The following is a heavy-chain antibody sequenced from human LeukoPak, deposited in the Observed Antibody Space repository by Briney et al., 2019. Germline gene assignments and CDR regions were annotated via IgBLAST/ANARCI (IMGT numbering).Heavy chain of an antibody. J-gene: IGHJ3*02. CDR2: ISYHGSNK. Sequence: QPGRSLRLSCAASGFTFSSYGMHSVRQAPGKGLEWVAVISYHGSNKYYADSVKGRFTISRDNSKNTLYLQMNSLRAEDTAVYYCARIHSLYYYDSSGYGAFDIWGQGTMVTVSS. CDR3: ARIHSLYYYDSSGYGAFDI. CDR1: GFTFSSYG. V-gene: IGHV3-30*03. D-gene: IGHD3-22*01.